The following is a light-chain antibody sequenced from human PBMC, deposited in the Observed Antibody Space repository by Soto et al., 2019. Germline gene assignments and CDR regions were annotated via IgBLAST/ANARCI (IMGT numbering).Light chain of an antibody. Sequence: DIQMTQSPSSLSASIGDRVAITCRASQGIGDYLAWYQQKPGKVPKLLIYAASTLQSGVPSRFSGSGSGTDFTLTISSLQPEDVATYYCQRYNNVPWTFGQGTKVEIK. V-gene: IGKV1-27*01. J-gene: IGKJ1*01. CDR1: QGIGDY. CDR2: AAS. CDR3: QRYNNVPWT.